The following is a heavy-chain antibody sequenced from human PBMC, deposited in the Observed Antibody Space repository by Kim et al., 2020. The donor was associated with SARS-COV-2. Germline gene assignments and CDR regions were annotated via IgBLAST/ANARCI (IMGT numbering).Heavy chain of an antibody. V-gene: IGHV3-74*03. J-gene: IGHJ1*01. CDR2: IDSDASTI. Sequence: GGSLRLSCAASGFTFSSFWMHWVGKEGGKGRGWVSRIDSDASTITYADSVKGRFTISRDNAKNTLYLQRKNRGFEATAGYYCVRGYSDGLYWFFQYCG. D-gene: IGHD5-12*01. CDR1: GFTFSSFW. CDR3: VRGYSDGLYWFFQY.